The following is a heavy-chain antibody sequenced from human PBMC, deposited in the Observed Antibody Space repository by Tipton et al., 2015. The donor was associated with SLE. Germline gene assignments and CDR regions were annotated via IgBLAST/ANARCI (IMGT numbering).Heavy chain of an antibody. V-gene: IGHV3-21*03. D-gene: IGHD6-13*01. CDR1: GFTFSIYS. Sequence: SLRLSCAASGFTFSIYSMKWVRQAPGKGLEWVSSISSSSSYIYYADSVKGRFTISRENAKNSLYLQMNSLRAEDTAVYYCAATYSSSWPYYFDSWGQGTLVTVSS. CDR2: ISSSSSYI. CDR3: AATYSSSWPYYFDS. J-gene: IGHJ4*02.